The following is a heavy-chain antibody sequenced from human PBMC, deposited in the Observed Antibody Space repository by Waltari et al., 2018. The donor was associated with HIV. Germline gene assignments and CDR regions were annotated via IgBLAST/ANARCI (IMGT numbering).Heavy chain of an antibody. Sequence: QVQLVESGGGVVQPGRSLRPSGAASGFTFSSYVMYWVRQAPGTGLAGVAVISYDGSNKYYADSVKGRFTISRNNSKNTLYLQMNSLRAEDTAVYYCARDPQYCSSTSCSYYFDYWGQGTLVTVSS. V-gene: IGHV3-30-3*01. D-gene: IGHD2-2*01. CDR3: ARDPQYCSSTSCSYYFDY. CDR2: ISYDGSNK. J-gene: IGHJ4*02. CDR1: GFTFSSYV.